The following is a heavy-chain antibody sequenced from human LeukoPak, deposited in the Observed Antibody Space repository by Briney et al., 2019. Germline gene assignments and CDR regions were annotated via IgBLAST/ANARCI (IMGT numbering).Heavy chain of an antibody. V-gene: IGHV3-23*01. D-gene: IGHD7-27*01. Sequence: GGSLRLSCAASGFTFSSYVMNWVRQAPGKGLEWVSAISGSGVSTSYADSVKGRFTISRDNSKNTLYLHMNSLRAEDTAIYFCAKCIANWSPYYFDYWGQGTLVTVSS. CDR2: ISGSGVST. J-gene: IGHJ4*02. CDR1: GFTFSSYV. CDR3: AKCIANWSPYYFDY.